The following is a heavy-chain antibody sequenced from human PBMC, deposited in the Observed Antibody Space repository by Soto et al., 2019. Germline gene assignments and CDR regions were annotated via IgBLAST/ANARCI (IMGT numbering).Heavy chain of an antibody. J-gene: IGHJ6*02. D-gene: IGHD3-16*02. CDR3: ARDPIVQLHGVVIVSLPLATHYLYGMDV. CDR2: IIPIFGTA. V-gene: IGHV1-69*06. CDR1: GGTFSSYA. Sequence: ASVKVSCKASGGTFSSYAISWVRQAPGQGLEWMGGIIPIFGTANYAQKFQGRVTITADKSTSTAYMELSSLRSEDTAVYYCARDPIVQLHGVVIVSLPLATHYLYGMDVWGQGTTVTVSS.